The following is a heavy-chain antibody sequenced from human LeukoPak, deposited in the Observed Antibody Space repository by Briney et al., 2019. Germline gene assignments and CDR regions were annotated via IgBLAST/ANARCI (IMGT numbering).Heavy chain of an antibody. D-gene: IGHD1-7*01. J-gene: IGHJ4*02. CDR1: GGSISSYY. CDR3: ARTTGNYGYHFDY. V-gene: IGHV4-59*01. Sequence: SETLSLTCTVSGGSISSYYWSWIRQPPGKGLEWIGYIYYSGSTNYNPSLKSRVTIPVDTSKNQFSLKRSSVTAADTAIYYCARTTGNYGYHFDYWGQGAQVTVSS. CDR2: IYYSGST.